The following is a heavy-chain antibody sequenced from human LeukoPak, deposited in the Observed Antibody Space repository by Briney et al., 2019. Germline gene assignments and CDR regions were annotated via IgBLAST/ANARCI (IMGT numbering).Heavy chain of an antibody. CDR2: IYYSGST. CDR1: GGSVSTGTDY. D-gene: IGHD3-10*01. Sequence: SETLSLTCTVSGGSVSTGTDYWSWIRQPPGKGLEWIGYIYYSGSTNYNPSLMSRVTISVDTSKNQFSLKLRSVTAADTAVYYCASGDWYGSGSIDYWGQGTLVTVSA. CDR3: ASGDWYGSGSIDY. V-gene: IGHV4-61*01. J-gene: IGHJ4*02.